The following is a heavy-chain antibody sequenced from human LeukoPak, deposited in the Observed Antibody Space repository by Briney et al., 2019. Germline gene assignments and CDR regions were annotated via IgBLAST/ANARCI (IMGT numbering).Heavy chain of an antibody. CDR1: GITFSEYS. V-gene: IGHV3-21*06. CDR2: ISSRSNYI. CDR3: ARLLIVVEPTAPFSTSYYMDV. D-gene: IGHD2-15*01. Sequence: GGSLRLSCIASGITFSEYSMTWVRQAPGKGLEWVSSISSRSNYIHYADSLKGRFTTSRDNAENSLYLQMHSLRAEDTAVYYCARLLIVVEPTAPFSTSYYMDVWGKGTTVTVSS. J-gene: IGHJ6*03.